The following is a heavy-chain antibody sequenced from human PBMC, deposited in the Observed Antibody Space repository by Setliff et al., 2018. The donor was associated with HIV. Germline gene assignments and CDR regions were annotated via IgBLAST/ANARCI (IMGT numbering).Heavy chain of an antibody. V-gene: IGHV4-61*02. D-gene: IGHD4-17*01. J-gene: IGHJ6*02. CDR2: IYASGST. Sequence: SETLSLTCSVSDDSISSGANYWSWIRQPAGQRLEWIGRIYASGSTNYNPSLKSRVSISVDMSQNQFSLKVTSVTAADTAVYYCARAPLSRLRSYYYYYGMDVWGQGTTVTVS. CDR3: ARAPLSRLRSYYYYYGMDV. CDR1: DDSISSGANY.